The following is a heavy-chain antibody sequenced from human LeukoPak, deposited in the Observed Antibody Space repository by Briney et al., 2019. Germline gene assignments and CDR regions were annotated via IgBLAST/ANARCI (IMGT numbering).Heavy chain of an antibody. Sequence: ASVKVSCKTSGYTFTDFFIHWVRQAPGQGLEWMGWINPNTGGTNYAQYFQGRVTMTRDTSSTTVYIDLTRLRSDDTAVYFCARPLGSLKEYWWFDPWGQGTLVTVSS. CDR1: GYTFTDFF. CDR2: INPNTGGT. V-gene: IGHV1-2*02. J-gene: IGHJ5*02. CDR3: ARPLGSLKEYWWFDP. D-gene: IGHD2/OR15-2a*01.